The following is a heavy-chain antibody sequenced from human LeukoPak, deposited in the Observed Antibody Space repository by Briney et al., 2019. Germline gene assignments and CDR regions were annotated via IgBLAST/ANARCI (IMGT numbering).Heavy chain of an antibody. D-gene: IGHD3-16*02. J-gene: IGHJ4*02. CDR1: GFTFDDYA. CDR3: AKDVIRLGELSYAPFDY. V-gene: IGHV3-23*01. CDR2: ISGSGGST. Sequence: PGGSLRLSCAASGFTFDDYAMHWVRQAPGKGLEWVSAISGSGGSTYYADSVKGRFTISRDNSKNTLYLQMNSLRAEDTAVYYCAKDVIRLGELSYAPFDYWGQGTLVTVSS.